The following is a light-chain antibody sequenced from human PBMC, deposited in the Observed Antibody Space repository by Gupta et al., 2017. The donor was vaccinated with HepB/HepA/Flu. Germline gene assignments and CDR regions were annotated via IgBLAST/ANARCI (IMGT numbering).Light chain of an antibody. V-gene: IGKV3-20*01. Sequence: EIALTQSPGTLSLSPGERATLSYRASQRFTSVYLSGYYQKTGQAPRLLIYGASSRGTGTPDRFSGSESGRDFSLIISRLEAADYAVYYYQHYDYSIPLSFGGGTKVEMK. CDR2: GAS. J-gene: IGKJ4*01. CDR1: QRFTSVY. CDR3: QHYDYSIPLS.